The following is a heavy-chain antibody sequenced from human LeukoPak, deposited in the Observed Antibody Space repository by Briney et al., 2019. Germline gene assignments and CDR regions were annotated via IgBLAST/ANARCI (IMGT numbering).Heavy chain of an antibody. CDR1: GYTFTSYG. CDR2: ISAYNGNT. CDR3: ARGILRQWLGY. V-gene: IGHV1-18*01. D-gene: IGHD6-19*01. Sequence: GASVKVSCKASGYTFTSYGIGWVRQAPGQGLEWMGWISAYNGNTNYAQNLQGRVTMTTDTSTSTAYMEVRSLRSDDTAVYYCARGILRQWLGYWGQGTLVTVSS. J-gene: IGHJ4*02.